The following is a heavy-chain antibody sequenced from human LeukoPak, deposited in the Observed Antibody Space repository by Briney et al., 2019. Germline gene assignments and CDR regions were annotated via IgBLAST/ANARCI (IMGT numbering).Heavy chain of an antibody. Sequence: ASVKVSCKASGGTFSGYAISWVRQAPGQGLEWMGRIIPILGIANYAQKFQGRVTITADKSTSTAYMELSSLRSEDTAVYYCARASEHSTVTTWFDYWGQGTLVAVSS. V-gene: IGHV1-69*04. CDR1: GGTFSGYA. J-gene: IGHJ4*02. D-gene: IGHD4-17*01. CDR2: IIPILGIA. CDR3: ARASEHSTVTTWFDY.